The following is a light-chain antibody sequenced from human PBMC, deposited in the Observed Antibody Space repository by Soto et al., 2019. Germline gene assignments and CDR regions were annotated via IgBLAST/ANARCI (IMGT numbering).Light chain of an antibody. CDR1: SSDVGGYNY. J-gene: IGLJ3*02. Sequence: QSALTQPRSVSGSPGQSVTISCTGTSSDVGGYNYVSWHQQHPGKAPKVMIYDVTRRPSGVPDRFSGSKSGNTASLTISGLQAEDEADYYCCSYADYSDSWVFGGGTKLTVL. V-gene: IGLV2-11*01. CDR2: DVT. CDR3: CSYADYSDSWV.